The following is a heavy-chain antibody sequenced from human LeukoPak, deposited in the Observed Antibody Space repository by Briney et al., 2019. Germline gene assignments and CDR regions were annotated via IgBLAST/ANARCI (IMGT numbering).Heavy chain of an antibody. CDR3: AKAPYGSGSYYPFDP. CDR1: GFIFNRYG. Sequence: GGTLRLSCAASGFIFNRYGMSWVRQAPGKGLEWVSAISGSGGTTYYADSVKGRFTISRDNSKNTLYLQMNSLRAEDTAVYYCAKAPYGSGSYYPFDPWGQGTLVTVSS. CDR2: ISGSGGTT. D-gene: IGHD3-10*01. V-gene: IGHV3-23*01. J-gene: IGHJ5*02.